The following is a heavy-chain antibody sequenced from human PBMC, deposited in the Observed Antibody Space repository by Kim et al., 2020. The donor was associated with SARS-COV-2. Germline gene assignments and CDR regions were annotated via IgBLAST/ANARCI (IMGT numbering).Heavy chain of an antibody. CDR3: ARAHSSISCCPSGMDV. D-gene: IGHD6-13*01. V-gene: IGHV4-61*08. CDR1: GVSVSSGGYY. Sequence: SETLSLTCSVSGVSVSSGGYYWGWIRQPPGKGLERIGRIYHSGSTYYNPSLQSRVTISVDTSTNQFSLKLSSVTAADTAVYYCARAHSSISCCPSGMDV. CDR2: IYHSGST. J-gene: IGHJ6*01.